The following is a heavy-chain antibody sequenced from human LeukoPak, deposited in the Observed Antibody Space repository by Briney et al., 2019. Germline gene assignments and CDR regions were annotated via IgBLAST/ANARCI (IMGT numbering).Heavy chain of an antibody. J-gene: IGHJ4*02. CDR1: GVSITSGEFY. Sequence: SETLSLTCTVSGVSITSGEFYCSWIRQSPGKGLEWIGYVAYTGSTNYNPSLRSRVTMSLDMSKNQFSLKLSSVTAADTAIYYCARDQYDSGGSFLGNDYWGQGTLVTVS. CDR3: ARDQYDSGGSFLGNDY. D-gene: IGHD3-22*01. CDR2: VAYTGST. V-gene: IGHV4-30-4*01.